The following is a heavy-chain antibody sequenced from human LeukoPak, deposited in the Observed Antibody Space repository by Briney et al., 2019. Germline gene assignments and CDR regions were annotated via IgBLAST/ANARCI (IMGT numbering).Heavy chain of an antibody. CDR1: GYTFTSYW. J-gene: IGHJ5*01. CDR3: ARGGSGWSFYS. D-gene: IGHD6-19*01. Sequence: GESLKISCKASGYTFTSYWIGWVRQMPGKGPEWMVLIYPSDSDTRYSPSFQGQVTISADKSISTAYLQWSSLKASDTAMYYCARGGSGWSFYSWGQGTLVTVSS. CDR2: IYPSDSDT. V-gene: IGHV5-51*01.